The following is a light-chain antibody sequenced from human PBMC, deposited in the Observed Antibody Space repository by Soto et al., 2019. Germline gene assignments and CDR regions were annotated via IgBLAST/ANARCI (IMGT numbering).Light chain of an antibody. CDR3: QQYDNLPLT. Sequence: ERVMTQSPATLSVSPGERATLSCRASQSVCSNLAWYQQKPGQAPRLLIFGASSRATGVPARFSGSGSGTEFTLTINSLQSEDFADYFCQQYDNLPLTFGPGTKVDIK. CDR1: QSVCSN. V-gene: IGKV3-15*01. CDR2: GAS. J-gene: IGKJ3*01.